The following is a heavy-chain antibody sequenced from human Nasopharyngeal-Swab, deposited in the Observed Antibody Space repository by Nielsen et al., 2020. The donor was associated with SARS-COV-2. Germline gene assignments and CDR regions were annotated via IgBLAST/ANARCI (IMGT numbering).Heavy chain of an antibody. Sequence: GGSLRLSCAASGFTFSNAWMSWVRQAPGKGLEWVGRIKSKTDGGTTDYAAPVKGRFTISRDASKNTLYLQMNSLKTEDTAVYYCTTVYDYGDYYYYYYGMDVWGQGTTVTVSS. CDR3: TTVYDYGDYYYYYYGMDV. CDR1: GFTFSNAW. CDR2: IKSKTDGGTT. V-gene: IGHV3-15*01. D-gene: IGHD4-17*01. J-gene: IGHJ6*02.